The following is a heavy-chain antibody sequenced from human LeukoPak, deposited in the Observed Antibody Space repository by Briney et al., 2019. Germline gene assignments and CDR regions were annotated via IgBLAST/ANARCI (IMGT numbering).Heavy chain of an antibody. CDR3: ARLPGITIFGVVSSRPKYYFDY. Sequence: PSETQSLTCTVSGGSISSSSYYWGWIRQPPGKGLEWIGSIYYSGSTYYNPSLMSRVTISVDTSKNQFSLKLSSVTAADTAVYYCARLPGITIFGVVSSRPKYYFDYWGQGALVTVSS. J-gene: IGHJ4*02. D-gene: IGHD3-3*01. CDR2: IYYSGST. V-gene: IGHV4-39*07. CDR1: GGSISSSSYY.